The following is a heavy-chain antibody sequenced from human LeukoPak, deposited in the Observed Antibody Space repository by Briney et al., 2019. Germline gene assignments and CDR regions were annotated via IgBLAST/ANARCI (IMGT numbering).Heavy chain of an antibody. CDR1: GYTFTGYY. Sequence: VASVKVSCKASGYTFTGYYMHWVRQAPGQGLERMGRINPNSGGTNYAQKFQGRVTMTRDTSISTAYMELSRLRSDDTAVYYCARDPPRVTTWQNVDYWGQGTLVTVSS. J-gene: IGHJ4*02. V-gene: IGHV1-2*06. CDR3: ARDPPRVTTWQNVDY. D-gene: IGHD4-17*01. CDR2: INPNSGGT.